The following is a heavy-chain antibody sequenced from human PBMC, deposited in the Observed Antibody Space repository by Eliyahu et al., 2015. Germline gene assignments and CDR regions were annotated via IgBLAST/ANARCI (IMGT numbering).Heavy chain of an antibody. Sequence: EVQLLESGGGLVQPGGSLRLXCAXSGFTFSSYAMSWVRQAPGKGLEWVSAISGSGASTYYADSVKGRFTISRDNSKNTLYLQMNSLRAEDTAVYNCAKDLSGDSWGQGTLVTVSS. J-gene: IGHJ4*02. V-gene: IGHV3-23*01. CDR2: ISGSGAST. CDR3: AKDLSGDS. D-gene: IGHD6-25*01. CDR1: GFTFSSYA.